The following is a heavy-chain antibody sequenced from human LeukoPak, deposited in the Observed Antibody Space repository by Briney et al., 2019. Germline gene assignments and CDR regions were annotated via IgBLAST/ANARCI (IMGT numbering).Heavy chain of an antibody. CDR1: GFTFSDHY. D-gene: IGHD3-22*01. CDR3: ADLHDSSGYHTQGY. Sequence: GGSLRLSCAASGFTFSDHYMDWVRQAPGKGLEWVSVMYRGGGTYYADSVRGRFTVSRDNSKNTMYLQMNSLRAEDTAVYYCADLHDSSGYHTQGYWGQGTLVTVSS. CDR2: MYRGGGT. V-gene: IGHV3-66*01. J-gene: IGHJ4*02.